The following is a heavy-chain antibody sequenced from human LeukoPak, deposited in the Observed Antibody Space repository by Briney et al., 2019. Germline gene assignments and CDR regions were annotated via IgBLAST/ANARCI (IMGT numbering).Heavy chain of an antibody. CDR3: ARGRGPLVRGVPNWFDP. V-gene: IGHV1-8*03. CDR2: MNPNSGNT. CDR1: GYTFTSYD. D-gene: IGHD3-10*01. J-gene: IGHJ5*02. Sequence: ASVKVSCKASGYTFTSYDINWVRQATGQGLEWMGWMNPNSGNTGYTQKFQGRVTITRNTSISTAYMELSSLRSEDTAVYYCARGRGPLVRGVPNWFDPWGQGTLVTVSS.